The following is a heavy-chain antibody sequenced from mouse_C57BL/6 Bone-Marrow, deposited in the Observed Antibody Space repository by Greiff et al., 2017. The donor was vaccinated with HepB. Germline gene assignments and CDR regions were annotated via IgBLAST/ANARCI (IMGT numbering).Heavy chain of an antibody. Sequence: EVKLMESGGGLVKPGGSLKLSCAASGFTFSDYGMHWVRQAPEKGLEWVAYISSGSSTIYYADTVKGRFTISRDNAKNTLFLQMTSLRSEDTAMYYCARLRHYEGYYFDYWGQGTTLTVSS. CDR1: GFTFSDYG. V-gene: IGHV5-17*01. D-gene: IGHD1-1*01. CDR2: ISSGSSTI. J-gene: IGHJ2*01. CDR3: ARLRHYEGYYFDY.